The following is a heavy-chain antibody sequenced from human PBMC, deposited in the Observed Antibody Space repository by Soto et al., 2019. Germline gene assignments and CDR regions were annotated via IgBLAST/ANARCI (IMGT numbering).Heavy chain of an antibody. D-gene: IGHD3-22*01. CDR1: GGSTSSGGHY. V-gene: IGHV4-31*03. CDR2: ISYSGSP. J-gene: IGHJ4*02. Sequence: QVQLQESGPGLVKPSQTLSLTCTVSGGSTSSGGHYWSWIRQHPGKVLEWIGYISYSGSPYYNPSLESRVTISGDTSKNQFSLKLSSVTAEDTAVYYCARDALSRDSIWGQGTLVTVSS. CDR3: ARDALSRDSI.